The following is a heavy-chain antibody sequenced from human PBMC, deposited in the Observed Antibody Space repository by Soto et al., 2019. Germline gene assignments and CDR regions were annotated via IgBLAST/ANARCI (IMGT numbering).Heavy chain of an antibody. CDR1: GGSVSSGCYY. CDR2: IYYSGST. V-gene: IGHV4-61*01. Sequence: QVQLQKSGPGLVKPSETLSLTCTVSGGSVSSGCYYWSWIRQPPGKGLEWIGYIYYSGSTNYNPSLKSRVTISVDTSKNQFSLKLSSVTAADTAVYYCAKHIVVVTGPASGASDIWSQGTMITVSS. D-gene: IGHD2-21*02. CDR3: AKHIVVVTGPASGASDI. J-gene: IGHJ3*02.